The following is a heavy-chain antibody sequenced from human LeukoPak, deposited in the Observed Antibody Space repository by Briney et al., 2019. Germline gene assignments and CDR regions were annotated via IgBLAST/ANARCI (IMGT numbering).Heavy chain of an antibody. V-gene: IGHV4-39*01. CDR1: GGSISSSSYY. J-gene: IGHJ4*02. CDR2: IYYSGST. D-gene: IGHD2-2*01. Sequence: SETLSLTCTVSGGSISSSSYYWGWLRQPPGKGLEWIGSIYYSGSTYYNPSLKSRVTISVDTSKNQFSLKLSSVTAADTAVYYCATPPPIVVPAAMSPVDYWGQGTLVTVSS. CDR3: ATPPPIVVPAAMSPVDY.